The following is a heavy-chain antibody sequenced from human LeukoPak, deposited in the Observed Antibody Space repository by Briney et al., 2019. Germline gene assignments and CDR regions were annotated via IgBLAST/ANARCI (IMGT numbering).Heavy chain of an antibody. CDR1: GGTFSSYA. CDR2: IIHIFGTA. Sequence: GASVKVSCKASGGTFSSYAISWVRQAPGQGLEWMGGIIHIFGTANYAQKFQGRVTITADESTSTAYMELSSLRSEDTAVYYCARDTSRDDFWSGYLDYWGQGTLVTVSS. J-gene: IGHJ4*02. CDR3: ARDTSRDDFWSGYLDY. D-gene: IGHD3-3*01. V-gene: IGHV1-69*01.